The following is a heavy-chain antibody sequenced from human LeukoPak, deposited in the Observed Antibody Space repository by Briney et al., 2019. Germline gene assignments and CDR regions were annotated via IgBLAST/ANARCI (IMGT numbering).Heavy chain of an antibody. V-gene: IGHV3-23*01. CDR1: GFTFNKYA. CDR2: ISGSGATT. Sequence: GGSLRLSCAASGFTFNKYAMSWVRQAPGKGLEWVSAISGSGATTYNADSVKGRFNVSRDNSKNTLYLRMNSLRAEDTAVYYCARGGGANPDEYYYYGMDVWGQGTTVTVSS. J-gene: IGHJ6*02. D-gene: IGHD3-16*01. CDR3: ARGGGANPDEYYYYGMDV.